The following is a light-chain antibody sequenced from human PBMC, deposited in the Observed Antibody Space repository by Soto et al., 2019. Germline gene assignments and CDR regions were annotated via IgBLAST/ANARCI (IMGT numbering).Light chain of an antibody. CDR2: GAS. CDR3: QHYNDWPPAFT. V-gene: IGKV3-15*01. Sequence: EILMTQSPATLSVSPGERANLSCRASQSLSRNLAWYQQKPGQAPRLLIYGASTRASGIPARFSGVGSGTEFTLTISSLQSEDFALYYCQHYNDWPPAFTFGPGTKVDL. CDR1: QSLSRN. J-gene: IGKJ3*01.